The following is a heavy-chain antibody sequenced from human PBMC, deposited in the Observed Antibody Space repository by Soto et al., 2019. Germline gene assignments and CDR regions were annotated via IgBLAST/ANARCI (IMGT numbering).Heavy chain of an antibody. CDR1: GFTFTTFS. CDR3: ARGGDGPDY. V-gene: IGHV1-18*01. Sequence: QVQLVQSGAEVKKPGTSVKVSCKTSGFTFTTFSITWVRQAPGQGLEWMGWISAYNGNKNYAQKFQGRVTMTTDTSTSTAYMDLRSLTSDDTAVYYCARGGDGPDYWGQGTLVTVSS. D-gene: IGHD3-16*01. CDR2: ISAYNGNK. J-gene: IGHJ4*02.